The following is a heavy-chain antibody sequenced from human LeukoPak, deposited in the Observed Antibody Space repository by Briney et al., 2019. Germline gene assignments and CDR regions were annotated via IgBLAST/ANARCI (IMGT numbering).Heavy chain of an antibody. J-gene: IGHJ4*02. CDR3: AKDTAPRGDYLWHYFDY. Sequence: PGGSLRLSCAASGFTFSSYGMHWVRQAPDKGLEWVAVISYDGNNKYYADSVKGRFTISRDNSKNTLYLQMNSLRAEDTAVYYCAKDTAPRGDYLWHYFDYWGQGTLVTVSS. CDR1: GFTFSSYG. D-gene: IGHD4-17*01. V-gene: IGHV3-30*18. CDR2: ISYDGNNK.